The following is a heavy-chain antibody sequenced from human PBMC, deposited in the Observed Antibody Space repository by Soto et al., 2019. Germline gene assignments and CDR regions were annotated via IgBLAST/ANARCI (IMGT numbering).Heavy chain of an antibody. CDR1: GFTFSSYA. Sequence: QVQLVESGGGVVQPGRSLRLSCAASGFTFSSYAMHWVRQAPGKGLEWVAVISYDGSNKYYADSVKGRFTISRDNSKNTLFLQMNTLTTEDTAVYYCARGFCSGGNCYYYYYGMEVWGQGTTVTVSS. V-gene: IGHV3-30-3*01. D-gene: IGHD2-15*01. CDR2: ISYDGSNK. CDR3: ARGFCSGGNCYYYYYGMEV. J-gene: IGHJ6*02.